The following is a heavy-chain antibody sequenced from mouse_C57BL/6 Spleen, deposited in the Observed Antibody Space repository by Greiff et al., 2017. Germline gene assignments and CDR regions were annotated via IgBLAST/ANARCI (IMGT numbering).Heavy chain of an antibody. J-gene: IGHJ2*01. D-gene: IGHD1-1*01. CDR2: ISSGGDYI. CDR1: GFTFSSYA. Sequence: EVQLVESGEGLVKPGGSLKLSCAASGFTFSSYAMSWVRQTPEKRLEWVAYISSGGDYIYYADTVKGRFTISRDNARNTLYLQMSSLKSEDTAMYYCTRFSYYGSSFDYWGQGTTLTVSS. V-gene: IGHV5-9-1*02. CDR3: TRFSYYGSSFDY.